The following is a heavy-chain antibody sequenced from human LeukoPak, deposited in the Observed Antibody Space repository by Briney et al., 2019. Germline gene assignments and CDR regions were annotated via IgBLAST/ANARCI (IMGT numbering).Heavy chain of an antibody. CDR1: GGSINYYY. D-gene: IGHD1-7*01. V-gene: IGHV4-59*08. Sequence: SETLSLTCTVSGGSINYYYWMWIRQPPGKGLEWIGYIYYSGGTHYNPSLKSRVTISVDTSKSQFSLKLSSVTAADTAVYYCARRKTGTMEDYWGQGTLVTVSS. CDR2: IYYSGGT. CDR3: ARRKTGTMEDY. J-gene: IGHJ4*02.